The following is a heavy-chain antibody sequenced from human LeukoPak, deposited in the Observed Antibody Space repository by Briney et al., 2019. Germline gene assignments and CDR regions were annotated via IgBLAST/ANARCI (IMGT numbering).Heavy chain of an antibody. D-gene: IGHD2-2*01. J-gene: IGHJ6*03. CDR3: AVMGCSSTSCSYYYYYMDV. V-gene: IGHV4-34*01. CDR2: INHSGST. Sequence: PSETLSLTCAVYGGSFSGYYWSWIRQPPGKGLERIGEINHSGSTNYNPSLKSRVTISVDTSKNQFSLKLSSVTAADTAVYYCAVMGCSSTSCSYYYYYMDVWGKGTTVTVSS. CDR1: GGSFSGYY.